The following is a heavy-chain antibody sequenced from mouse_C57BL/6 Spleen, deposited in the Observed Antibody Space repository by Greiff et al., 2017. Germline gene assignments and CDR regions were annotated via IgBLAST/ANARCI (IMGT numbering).Heavy chain of an antibody. D-gene: IGHD2-5*01. CDR1: GYSFTGYY. V-gene: IGHV1-42*01. Sequence: EVQVVESGPELVKPGASVKISCKASGYSFTGYYMNWVKQSPEKSLEWIGAINPSTGGTTYNQKFKAKATLTVDKSSSTAYMQLKSLTSEDSAVYYCARRNLSNYIGLFAYWGQGTLVTVSA. CDR2: INPSTGGT. CDR3: ARRNLSNYIGLFAY. J-gene: IGHJ3*01.